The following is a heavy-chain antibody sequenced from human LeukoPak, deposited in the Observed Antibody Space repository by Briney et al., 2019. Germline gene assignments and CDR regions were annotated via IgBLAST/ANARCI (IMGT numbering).Heavy chain of an antibody. CDR3: ARDSRGGGPDFDY. CDR2: IHYSGAI. Sequence: PSETLSLTCTVSGGSIGTSYWAWIRQPPGKGLEWLAYIHYSGAISYNPSLESRLTISLDMSNNQFSLKLSSVTAADTAVYYCARDSRGGGPDFDYWGQGVLVTVSS. D-gene: IGHD2-15*01. J-gene: IGHJ4*02. CDR1: GGSIGTSY. V-gene: IGHV4-59*01.